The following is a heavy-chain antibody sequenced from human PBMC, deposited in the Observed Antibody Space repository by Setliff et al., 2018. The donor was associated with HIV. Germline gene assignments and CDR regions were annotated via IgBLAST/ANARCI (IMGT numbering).Heavy chain of an antibody. V-gene: IGHV2-5*02. CDR3: AHRVTDPVPYYDSSGYFDY. D-gene: IGHD3-22*01. J-gene: IGHJ4*02. CDR1: GFSLNSDGEA. CDR2: IYWDDFH. Sequence: SGLAGEPTQTLTLTCTFSGFSLNSDGEAVGWARQTPGRALEWLAIIYWDDFHHYTPTLKNRLIITKDASNNQVVLKLTNMEPVDSATYYCAHRVTDPVPYYDSSGYFDYWGRGTLVTVSS.